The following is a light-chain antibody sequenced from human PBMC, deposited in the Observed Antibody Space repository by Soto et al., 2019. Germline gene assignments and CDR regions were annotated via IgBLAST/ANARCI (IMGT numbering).Light chain of an antibody. V-gene: IGKV1-5*01. Sequence: DIQMTQSPSTLSASVGDRVTITFRASQDINRWLAWYQQKPGKAPKILIYNADTLESGVPSRFSGSGYGTEFILTISSLQPDDFATYYCQQFSLYWAFGQGTKVDNK. CDR2: NAD. J-gene: IGKJ1*01. CDR1: QDINRW. CDR3: QQFSLYWA.